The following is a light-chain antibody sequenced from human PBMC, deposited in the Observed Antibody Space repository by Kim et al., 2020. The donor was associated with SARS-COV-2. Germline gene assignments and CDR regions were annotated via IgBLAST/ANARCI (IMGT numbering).Light chain of an antibody. CDR3: QNYGSSLSGSV. CDR2: GNN. J-gene: IGLJ3*02. V-gene: IGLV1-40*01. CDR1: SSNVRAGYD. Sequence: QGVTISCTGSSSNVRAGYDVQWYHQLPRAAPQLLIYGNNNRPSGVPDRFSGSKSGASASLAITGLQAEDEADYYCQNYGSSLSGSVFGGGTKLTVL.